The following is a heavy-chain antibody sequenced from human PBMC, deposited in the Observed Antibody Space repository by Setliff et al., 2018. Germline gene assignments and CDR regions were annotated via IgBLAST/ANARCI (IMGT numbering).Heavy chain of an antibody. CDR2: INRRGST. J-gene: IGHJ6*01. Sequence: SETLSLTCTVSGASITNINYYWGLIRQPPGKGLEWIGHINRRGSTNFSPSLKSRVTISLDTSKNQFSLKLTSVTAADTAVYYCVRDAGDGYGVD. V-gene: IGHV4-61*05. CDR1: GASITNINYY. CDR3: VRDAGDGYGVD. D-gene: IGHD3-16*01.